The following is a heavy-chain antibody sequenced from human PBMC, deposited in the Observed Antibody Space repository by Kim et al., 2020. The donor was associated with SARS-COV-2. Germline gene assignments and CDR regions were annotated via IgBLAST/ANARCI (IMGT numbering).Heavy chain of an antibody. CDR1: GGSFSGYY. CDR2: INHSGST. J-gene: IGHJ4*02. Sequence: SETLSLTCAVYGGSFSGYYWSWIRLPPGKGLEWIGEINHSGSTNYNPSLKSRVTISVDTSKNQFSLKLSSVTAADTAVYYCASLTSTRISEYCSGGSCYSRSFDYWGQGTLVTVSS. D-gene: IGHD2-15*01. V-gene: IGHV4-34*01. CDR3: ASLTSTRISEYCSGGSCYSRSFDY.